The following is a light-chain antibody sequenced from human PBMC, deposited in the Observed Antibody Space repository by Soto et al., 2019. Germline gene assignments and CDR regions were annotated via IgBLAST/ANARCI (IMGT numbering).Light chain of an antibody. V-gene: IGKV1-27*01. CDR3: QKYNSASYT. CDR2: ATS. J-gene: IGKJ2*01. CDR1: QDIGNF. Sequence: DIQMTQSPSSLSASVGGRVTITCRASQDIGNFLAWYQQKPGRVPKLLIYATSTLQSGVPSRFSGRVSGTDFTLTISSLQPEDASTYYCQKYNSASYTFGQGTKLEIK.